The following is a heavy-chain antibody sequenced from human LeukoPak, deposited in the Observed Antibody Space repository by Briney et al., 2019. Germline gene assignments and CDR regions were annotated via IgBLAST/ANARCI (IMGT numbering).Heavy chain of an antibody. Sequence: GGSLRLSCAASGFSVSSNYVNWVRQAPGMGLEWVSAIYTGGTTYYADSVKGRFTISRDNSKNTLYLQMNSLRAEDSAVYFCARDKLGSGYSSDFDCWGQGTLVTVSS. CDR2: IYTGGTT. J-gene: IGHJ4*02. CDR3: ARDKLGSGYSSDFDC. D-gene: IGHD6-19*01. V-gene: IGHV3-66*02. CDR1: GFSVSSNY.